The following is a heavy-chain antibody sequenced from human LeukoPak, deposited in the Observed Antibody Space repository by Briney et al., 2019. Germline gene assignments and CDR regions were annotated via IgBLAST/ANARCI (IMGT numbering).Heavy chain of an antibody. J-gene: IGHJ4*02. V-gene: IGHV4-61*02. CDR2: IYTSGST. Sequence: SETLSLTCTVSGGSISSGSYYWSWIRQPAGKGLGWIGRIYTSGSTNYNPSLKSRVTISVDTSKNQFSLKLSSVTAADTAVYYCARGRDSSGWYPFDYWGQGTLVTVSS. CDR3: ARGRDSSGWYPFDY. CDR1: GGSISSGSYY. D-gene: IGHD6-19*01.